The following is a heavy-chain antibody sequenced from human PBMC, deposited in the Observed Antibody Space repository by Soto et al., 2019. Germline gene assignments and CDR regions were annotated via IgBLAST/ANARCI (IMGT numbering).Heavy chain of an antibody. CDR3: ARTSAGPIVVVVAATPYGMDV. D-gene: IGHD2-15*01. CDR1: GGTFSSYT. V-gene: IGHV1-69*13. J-gene: IGHJ6*02. CDR2: IIPIFGTA. Sequence: SVKVSCKASGGTFSSYTISWVRQAPGQGLEWMGRIIPIFGTANYAQKFQGRVTITADESTSTAYMELSSLRSEDTAVYYCARTSAGPIVVVVAATPYGMDVWGQGTTVTVSS.